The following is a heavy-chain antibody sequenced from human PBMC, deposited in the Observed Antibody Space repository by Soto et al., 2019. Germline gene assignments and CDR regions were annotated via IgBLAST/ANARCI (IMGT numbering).Heavy chain of an antibody. CDR2: IFHDGTA. V-gene: IGHV4-4*01. Sequence: TLSLTCAVSGVSISSGNWWTWVRQTPQRGLEYIGEIFHDGTANYYPSFERRVAISVDTSKNQFSLKLTSVTAADTAIYFCARLVYDTRLNYMYFDFWGQGALVTVSS. D-gene: IGHD2-8*01. CDR1: GVSISSGNW. J-gene: IGHJ4*02. CDR3: ARLVYDTRLNYMYFDF.